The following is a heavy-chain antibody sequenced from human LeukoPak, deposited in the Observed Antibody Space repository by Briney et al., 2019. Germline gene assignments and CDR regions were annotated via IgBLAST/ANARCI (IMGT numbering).Heavy chain of an antibody. J-gene: IGHJ6*03. V-gene: IGHV4-39*01. Sequence: PSETLSLTCSDSGGSLSSSSHYWGWIRQAPGKGLEWIGSIHYTGSTYYNPSLKSRVTIFVDTSKNQSSLNLSSVTAVDTAVYYCASSRTSYYYYMDVWGKGTTVTVSS. CDR1: GGSLSSSSHY. D-gene: IGHD2-2*01. CDR3: ASSRTSYYYYMDV. CDR2: IHYTGST.